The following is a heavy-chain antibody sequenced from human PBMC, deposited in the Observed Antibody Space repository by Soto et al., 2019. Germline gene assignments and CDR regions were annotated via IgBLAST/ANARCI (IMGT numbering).Heavy chain of an antibody. CDR3: ARARITIFGVVIPGRNYGMDV. CDR1: GYTFTSYA. CDR2: INAGNGNT. V-gene: IGHV1-3*01. D-gene: IGHD3-3*01. Sequence: ASVKVSCKASGYTFTSYAMHWVRQAPGQRLEWMGWINAGNGNTKYSQKFQGRVTITRDTSASTAYMELSSLRSEDTAVYYCARARITIFGVVIPGRNYGMDVWGQGTTVTVSS. J-gene: IGHJ6*02.